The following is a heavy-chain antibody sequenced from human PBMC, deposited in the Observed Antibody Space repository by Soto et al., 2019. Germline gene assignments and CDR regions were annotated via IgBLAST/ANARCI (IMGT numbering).Heavy chain of an antibody. D-gene: IGHD2-2*01. CDR3: TSIVVVPAANHSYYYYGMDV. V-gene: IGHV3-73*01. J-gene: IGHJ6*02. CDR1: GFTFSGSA. Sequence: GGSLRLSCAASGFTFSGSAMHWVRQASGKGLEWVGRIRSKANSYATAYAASVKGRFTISRDDSKNTAYLQMSSLKTEDTAVYYCTSIVVVPAANHSYYYYGMDVWGQGTTVTVS. CDR2: IRSKANSYAT.